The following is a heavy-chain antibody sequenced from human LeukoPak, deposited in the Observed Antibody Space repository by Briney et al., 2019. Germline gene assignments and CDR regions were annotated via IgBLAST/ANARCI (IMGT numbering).Heavy chain of an antibody. V-gene: IGHV3-74*01. CDR1: GFTFRNHS. CDR2: VVGVGCGA. J-gene: IGHJ3*02. D-gene: IGHD2-21*02. Sequence: GRSLRLSCAASGFTFRNHSMHWVRQAPGKCLVWVSRVVGVGCGASYADFVRGRFTISRDNAKDTLYLQMNSLRAEDTAVYYCVSLVVTADLAFDIWGQGTIVTVSS. CDR3: VSLVVTADLAFDI.